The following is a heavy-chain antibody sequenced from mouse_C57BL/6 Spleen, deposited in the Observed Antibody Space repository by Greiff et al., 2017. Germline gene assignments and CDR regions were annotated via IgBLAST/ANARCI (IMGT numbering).Heavy chain of an antibody. CDR3: TRDGYCGSSVFDY. Sequence: QVQLKQSGAELVRPGASVTLSCKASGYTFTDYEMHWVKQTPVHGLEWIGAIDPETGGTAYNQKFKGKAILTADKSSSTAYMELRSLTSEDAAVYYCTRDGYCGSSVFDYWGQGTTLTVSS. D-gene: IGHD1-1*01. J-gene: IGHJ2*01. CDR1: GYTFTDYE. CDR2: IDPETGGT. V-gene: IGHV1-15*01.